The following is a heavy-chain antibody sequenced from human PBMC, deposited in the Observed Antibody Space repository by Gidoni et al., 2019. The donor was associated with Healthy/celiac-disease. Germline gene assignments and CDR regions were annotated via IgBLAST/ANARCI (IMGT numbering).Heavy chain of an antibody. CDR2: IYYSGST. Sequence: VPGCSISSSSYYWGWIRQPPGKGLEWIGSIYYSGSTYYNPSLKSRVTISVDTSKNQFSLKLSSVTAADTAVYYCARLAPSSYPLIDAFDIWGQGTMVTVSS. CDR3: ARLAPSSYPLIDAFDI. CDR1: GCSISSSSYY. J-gene: IGHJ3*02. D-gene: IGHD6-13*01. V-gene: IGHV4-39*01.